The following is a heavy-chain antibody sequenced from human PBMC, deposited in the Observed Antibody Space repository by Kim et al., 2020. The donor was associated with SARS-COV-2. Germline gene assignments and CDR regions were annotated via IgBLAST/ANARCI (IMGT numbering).Heavy chain of an antibody. CDR2: ISYSGST. V-gene: IGHV4-31*03. CDR3: ARDFGVYGDSYNYYGMDV. D-gene: IGHD3-3*01. Sequence: SETLSLTCTVSGGSISSGSYYWTWIRQHPGKGLEWVRFISYSGSTNYNPSLESRVYMSVDTSKNQLSLKLSSVTAADTAVYYCARDFGVYGDSYNYYGMDVWGRGTTVTVSS. CDR1: GGSISSGSYY. J-gene: IGHJ6*02.